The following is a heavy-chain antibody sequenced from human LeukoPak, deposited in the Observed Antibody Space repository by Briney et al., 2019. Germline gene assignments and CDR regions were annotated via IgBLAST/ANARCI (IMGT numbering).Heavy chain of an antibody. CDR1: GFTFDDYA. D-gene: IGHD6-13*01. V-gene: IGHV3-9*01. J-gene: IGHJ4*02. CDR3: ARDIEAAGLFLDY. CDR2: ISWNSGSI. Sequence: GRSLRLSCAASGFTFDDYAIHWVRQAPGKGLEWVSGISWNSGSIGYADSVKGRFTISRDNAKNSLYLQMNSLRAEDTAVYYCARDIEAAGLFLDYWGQGTLVTVSS.